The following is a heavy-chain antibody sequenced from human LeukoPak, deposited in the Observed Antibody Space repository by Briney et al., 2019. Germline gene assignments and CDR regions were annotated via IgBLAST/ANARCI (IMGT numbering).Heavy chain of an antibody. Sequence: PGGSLRLSCAASGFTFSSYAMHWVRQAPGKGLEWVAVISYDGSKKYYADSVKGRFTISRDNSKNTLYLQMNSLRAEDTAVYYCAREYYDSMMDVWGQGTTVTVSS. CDR3: AREYYDSMMDV. V-gene: IGHV3-30*04. D-gene: IGHD3-3*01. J-gene: IGHJ6*02. CDR1: GFTFSSYA. CDR2: ISYDGSKK.